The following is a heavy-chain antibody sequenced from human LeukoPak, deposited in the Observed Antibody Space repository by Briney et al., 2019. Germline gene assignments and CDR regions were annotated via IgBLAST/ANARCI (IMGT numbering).Heavy chain of an antibody. CDR2: INPNSGGT. CDR3: ARDLEIDGYSYGVFDY. V-gene: IGHV1-2*07. Sequence: GASVKVSCKASRYIFTGYYMHWVRQAPGQGLEWMGWINPNSGGTNYAHKFQGRVTMTRDTSISTAYMELSRLRSDDTAVYYCARDLEIDGYSYGVFDYWGQGTLLTVSS. D-gene: IGHD5-18*01. J-gene: IGHJ4*02. CDR1: RYIFTGYY.